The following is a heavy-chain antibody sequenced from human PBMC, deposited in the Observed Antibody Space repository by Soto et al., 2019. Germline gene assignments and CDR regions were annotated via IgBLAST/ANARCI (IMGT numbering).Heavy chain of an antibody. D-gene: IGHD6-19*01. J-gene: IGHJ4*02. CDR3: VSDGWYSFQAPY. V-gene: IGHV3-33*01. CDR2: IWYDGSTK. Sequence: ESGGGVVQPGRSLRLSCAASGFTFSSHGMQWVRQAPGKGLEWVAVIWYDGSTKYYADSVKGRFTISRDDSKNMVYLQMNSLRAEESAVYYCVSDGWYSFQAPYWGQGTLVTVSS. CDR1: GFTFSSHG.